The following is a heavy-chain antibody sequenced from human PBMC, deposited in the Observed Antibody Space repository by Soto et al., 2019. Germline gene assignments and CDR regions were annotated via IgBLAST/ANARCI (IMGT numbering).Heavy chain of an antibody. CDR2: AYYSGDT. V-gene: IGHV4-59*01. D-gene: IGHD2-8*01. CDR1: GGSISRYY. Sequence: SETLSLTCSVSGGSISRYYWIWIRQPPGKGLEWIGYAYYSGDTGYNPSLKSRVTMAVDTSKSQVSLKLSSVTAADTAVYYCARDRSTYGGGGTGEVKENWFDPWGQGALVTVSS. CDR3: ARDRSTYGGGGTGEVKENWFDP. J-gene: IGHJ5*02.